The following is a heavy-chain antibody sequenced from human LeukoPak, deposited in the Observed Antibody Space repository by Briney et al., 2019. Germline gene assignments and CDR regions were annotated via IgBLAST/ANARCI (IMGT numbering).Heavy chain of an antibody. J-gene: IGHJ5*02. Sequence: SETLSLTCSVSGGSISTGDYYWSWIRQPPGKGLEGIRHRYDSGTTHHNPSLKSRVTISVDTSKNQFSLKLSSVTATDTAVYYCARSLLSAGSGSYGFDPWGQGTLVTVS. CDR2: RYDSGTT. CDR1: GGSISTGDYY. D-gene: IGHD3-10*01. V-gene: IGHV4-30-4*01. CDR3: ARSLLSAGSGSYGFDP.